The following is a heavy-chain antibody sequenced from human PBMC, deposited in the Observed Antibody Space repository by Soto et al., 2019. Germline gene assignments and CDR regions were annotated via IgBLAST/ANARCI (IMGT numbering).Heavy chain of an antibody. V-gene: IGHV4-34*01. CDR3: ARGSTTYYDFWSGYYPSQSRGNPFDY. CDR1: VGSFSGYY. J-gene: IGHJ4*02. D-gene: IGHD3-3*01. CDR2: INHSGST. Sequence: SETLALTCVVYVGSFSGYYWSWIRQPPGKGLEWIVEINHSGSTNYNPSLKSRVTISVDTSKNQFSLKLSSVTAADTAVYYCARGSTTYYDFWSGYYPSQSRGNPFDYWGQGTLVTVSS.